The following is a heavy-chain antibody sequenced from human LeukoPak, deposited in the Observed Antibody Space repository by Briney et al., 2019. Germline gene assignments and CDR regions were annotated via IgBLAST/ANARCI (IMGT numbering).Heavy chain of an antibody. D-gene: IGHD6-6*01. CDR3: ARGGNSSWDY. Sequence: GGSLRLSCAASGFVFSDYWMSWVRQAPGKGLEWVANIKPDGTEKYYVDSLKGRFTISRDNAKNSLYLQMNSLRVEDTAVYYCARGGNSSWDYWGQGALVTVSS. V-gene: IGHV3-7*01. CDR2: IKPDGTEK. CDR1: GFVFSDYW. J-gene: IGHJ4*02.